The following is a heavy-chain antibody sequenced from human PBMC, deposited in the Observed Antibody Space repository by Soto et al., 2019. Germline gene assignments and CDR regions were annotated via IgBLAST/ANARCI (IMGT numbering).Heavy chain of an antibody. J-gene: IGHJ4*02. D-gene: IGHD5-12*01. CDR2: ISAYNGNT. Sequence: QVQLVQSGAEVKKPGASVKVSCKASGYTFTGYYMHWVRQAPGQGLEWMGWISAYNGNTNYAQKLQGRVTMTTDKSTSTAYMELRSLRSDDTAVYYCARDQDIVATPQGYGYFDYWGQGTLVTVSS. CDR1: GYTFTGYY. CDR3: ARDQDIVATPQGYGYFDY. V-gene: IGHV1-18*04.